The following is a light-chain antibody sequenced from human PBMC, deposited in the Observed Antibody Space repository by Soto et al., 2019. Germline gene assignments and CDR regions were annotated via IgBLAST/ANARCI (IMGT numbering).Light chain of an antibody. CDR1: QTVTNH. CDR3: QQRINWPRT. Sequence: EIVLTQSPATLSLSPGGRATLSCRASQTVTNHLAWYQQKAGQAPRLLIFDASTRASGIPPRFCGSGSGTDITLTIARVAPDDLAVYYCQQRINWPRTFGGGTRVEIK. V-gene: IGKV3-11*01. CDR2: DAS. J-gene: IGKJ4*01.